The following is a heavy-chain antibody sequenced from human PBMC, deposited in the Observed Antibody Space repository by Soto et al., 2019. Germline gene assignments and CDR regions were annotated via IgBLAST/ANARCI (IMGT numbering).Heavy chain of an antibody. Sequence: ASVKVSCKASGYTFTSYGITWVRQAPVQGLEWMGWIRAYNGNTNYEQKLKGRVTMTTDTSTSTAYMELSSLRSEDTAVYYCARDWAAAGHFDYWGQGTLVTVS. J-gene: IGHJ4*02. V-gene: IGHV1-18*01. D-gene: IGHD6-13*01. CDR1: GYTFTSYG. CDR2: IRAYNGNT. CDR3: ARDWAAAGHFDY.